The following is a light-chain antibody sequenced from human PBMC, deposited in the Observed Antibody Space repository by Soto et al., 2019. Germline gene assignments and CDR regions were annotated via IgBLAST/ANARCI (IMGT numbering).Light chain of an antibody. CDR1: QSVSNNY. V-gene: IGKV3-20*01. CDR2: GAS. Sequence: YPGERDTLSCRASQSVSNNYLAWYQQKPGQAPRLLIYGASNRATGIPDRFSGSGSGTDFTLTISRLEPEDFAVYYCQQYNNWPPITFGQGTRLEI. J-gene: IGKJ5*01. CDR3: QQYNNWPPIT.